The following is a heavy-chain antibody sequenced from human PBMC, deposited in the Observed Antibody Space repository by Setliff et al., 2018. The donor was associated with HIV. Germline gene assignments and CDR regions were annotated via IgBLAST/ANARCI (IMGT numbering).Heavy chain of an antibody. D-gene: IGHD3-22*01. CDR3: GRSETRDSRGLYY. CDR1: GYTFTDYY. J-gene: IGHJ4*02. V-gene: IGHV1-2*02. CDR2: IYPNTGGT. Sequence: ASVKVSCKASGYTFTDYYIHWVRQAPGQGLEWMGWIYPNTGGTNYAQKFQGRVTMTTHTSTNTAYMELRSLRSDDTAVYYCGRSETRDSRGLYYWGQGTLVTVSS.